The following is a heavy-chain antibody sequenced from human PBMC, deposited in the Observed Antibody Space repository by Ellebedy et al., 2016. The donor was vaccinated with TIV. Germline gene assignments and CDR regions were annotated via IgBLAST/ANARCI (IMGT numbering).Heavy chain of an antibody. CDR1: GFSLSTSGLG. CDR2: FYWNDDK. D-gene: IGHD3-22*01. CDR3: ARVKYDSSPFYSH. V-gene: IGHV2-5*01. Sequence: SGPTLVKPTETLTLTCTFSGFSLSTSGLGVGWIRQPPGKALECLTLFYWNDDKTYNASLKTRLTITKDTSKDQVVLTMTNMDPMDTATYYCARVKYDSSPFYSHWGQGTLVTVSS. J-gene: IGHJ4*02.